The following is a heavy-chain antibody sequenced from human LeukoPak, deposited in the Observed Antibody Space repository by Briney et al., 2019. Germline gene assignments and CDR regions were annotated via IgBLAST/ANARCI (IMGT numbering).Heavy chain of an antibody. CDR2: ISRSLGRT. Sequence: PGGSLRLSCAASGFTFSNYDMSWVRQAPGKGLEWVSGISRSLGRTYYADSVKGRFTISRDNAKNSLYLQMNSLRAEDTAVYYCASGFLAGFDYWGQGTLVTVSS. CDR3: ASGFLAGFDY. CDR1: GFTFSNYD. D-gene: IGHD3-3*01. V-gene: IGHV3-23*01. J-gene: IGHJ4*02.